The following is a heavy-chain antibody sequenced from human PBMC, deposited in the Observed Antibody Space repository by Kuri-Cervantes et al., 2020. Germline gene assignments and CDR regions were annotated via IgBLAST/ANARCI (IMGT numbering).Heavy chain of an antibody. CDR1: GFTFSSYS. Sequence: GESLKISCAASGFTFSSYSMNWVRQAPGKGLEWVSSISSSSSYIYYADSVKGRFTISRDNSKNTLYLQMNSLRAEDTAVYYCARVPAYSSSWYYFDYWGQGTLVTFSS. CDR3: ARVPAYSSSWYYFDY. V-gene: IGHV3-21*01. J-gene: IGHJ4*02. CDR2: ISSSSSYI. D-gene: IGHD6-13*01.